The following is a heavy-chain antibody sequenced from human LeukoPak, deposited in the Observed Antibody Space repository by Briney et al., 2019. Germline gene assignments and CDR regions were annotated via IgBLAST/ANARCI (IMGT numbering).Heavy chain of an antibody. J-gene: IGHJ3*02. CDR2: IYHSGNT. CDR1: SYSISSGHY. Sequence: SETLSLTCTVSSYSISSGHYWGWIRQPPGKGLEWIGSIYHSGNTYYNPSLKSRVTISIDTSKNQFSLKVSSVTAADTAVYYCARDMMGHDDAFDIWGQGTRVTVSS. D-gene: IGHD3-16*01. V-gene: IGHV4-38-2*02. CDR3: ARDMMGHDDAFDI.